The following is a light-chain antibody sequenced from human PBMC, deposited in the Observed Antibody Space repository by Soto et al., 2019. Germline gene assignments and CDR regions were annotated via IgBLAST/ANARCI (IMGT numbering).Light chain of an antibody. Sequence: EIVVTQSPATLSVSPGERVTLSCRASESVDFNLAWYQQKSGQAARLLIYGASTRATDMPGTFSGRGSGTDFTLTISSLQSEDFAVYYCQQYKNWPRTFGQGTKVEIK. CDR3: QQYKNWPRT. J-gene: IGKJ1*01. CDR2: GAS. CDR1: ESVDFN. V-gene: IGKV3-15*01.